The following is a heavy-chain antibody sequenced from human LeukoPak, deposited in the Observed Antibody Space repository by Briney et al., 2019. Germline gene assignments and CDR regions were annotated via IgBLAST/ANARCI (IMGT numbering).Heavy chain of an antibody. Sequence: GGSLRLSCAASGFTFSSYAMHWVRQAPGKGLEYVSAISSNGGSTYYANSVKGRFTISRDNSKNTLYLQMGSLRAEDMAVYYCGREGYSSCWYYFDYWGQGTLVTVSS. V-gene: IGHV3-64*01. CDR1: GFTFSSYA. CDR3: GREGYSSCWYYFDY. J-gene: IGHJ4*02. CDR2: ISSNGGST. D-gene: IGHD6-19*01.